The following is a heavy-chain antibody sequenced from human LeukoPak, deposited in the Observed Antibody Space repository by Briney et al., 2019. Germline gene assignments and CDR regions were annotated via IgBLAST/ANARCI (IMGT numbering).Heavy chain of an antibody. Sequence: SETLSLTCTVSGGSISSGNYYWSWIRQPAGKGLEWIGRIYASGSTNHNPSLKSRVTISIDTSKNQFSLKLSSVTAADTAVYYCARGYSSGHWYFDLWGRGTLVTVSS. CDR1: GGSISSGNYY. V-gene: IGHV4-61*02. D-gene: IGHD5-18*01. J-gene: IGHJ2*01. CDR2: IYASGST. CDR3: ARGYSSGHWYFDL.